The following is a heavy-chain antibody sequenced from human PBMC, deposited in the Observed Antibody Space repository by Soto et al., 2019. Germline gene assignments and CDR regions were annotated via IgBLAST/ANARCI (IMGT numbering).Heavy chain of an antibody. J-gene: IGHJ4*02. CDR3: SRGGDADKAGNY. D-gene: IGHD2-2*01. V-gene: IGHV4-34*01. Sequence: QVQLQQWGAGLLKPSETLSLTCAVYGGSLSGYYWTWIRRPPGKGLEWIGEIHHSGSINYNSTLKSRVTISADTSKNQFFLKLSSVTAADTAVYYCSRGGDADKAGNYWGQGTLVTVSS. CDR2: IHHSGSI. CDR1: GGSLSGYY.